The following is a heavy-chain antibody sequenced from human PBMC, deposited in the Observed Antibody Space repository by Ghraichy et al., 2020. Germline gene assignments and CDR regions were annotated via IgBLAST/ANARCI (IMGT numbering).Heavy chain of an antibody. CDR2: MNPNSGNT. CDR3: ARTGVVPAAYNGSWFDP. D-gene: IGHD2-2*01. J-gene: IGHJ5*02. V-gene: IGHV1-8*01. CDR1: GYTFTSYD. Sequence: ASVKVSCKASGYTFTSYDINWVRQATGQGLEWMGWMNPNSGNTGYAQKFQGRVTMTRNTSISTAYMELSSLRSEDTAVYYCARTGVVPAAYNGSWFDPWGQGSLVTVSS.